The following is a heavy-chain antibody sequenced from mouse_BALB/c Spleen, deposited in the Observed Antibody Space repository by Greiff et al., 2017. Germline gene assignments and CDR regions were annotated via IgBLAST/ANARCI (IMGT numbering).Heavy chain of an antibody. J-gene: IGHJ4*01. CDR1: GYTFTDYA. CDR3: ARSTMITTGAMDY. CDR2: ISTYYGDA. D-gene: IGHD2-4*01. Sequence: VQLQQSGGELVRPGVSVKISCKGSGYTFTDYAMPWVQQSHAKSLEWIGVISTYYGDASYNQKFKGKATMTVDKSSSTAYMELARLTSEDSAIYYCARSTMITTGAMDYWGQGTSVTVSS. V-gene: IGHV1S137*01.